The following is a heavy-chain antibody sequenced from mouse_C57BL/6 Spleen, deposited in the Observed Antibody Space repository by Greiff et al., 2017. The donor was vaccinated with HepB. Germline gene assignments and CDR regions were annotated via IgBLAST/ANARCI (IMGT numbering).Heavy chain of an antibody. CDR3: ARRDDEFPMDY. V-gene: IGHV1-9*01. CDR1: GYTFTGYW. J-gene: IGHJ4*01. CDR2: ILPGSGST. D-gene: IGHD2-14*01. Sequence: QVQLKESGAELMKPGASVKLSCKATGYTFTGYWIEWVKQRPGHGLEWIGEILPGSGSTNYNEKFKGKATFTADTSSNTAYMQLSSQTTEDSAIYYCARRDDEFPMDYWGQGTSVTVSS.